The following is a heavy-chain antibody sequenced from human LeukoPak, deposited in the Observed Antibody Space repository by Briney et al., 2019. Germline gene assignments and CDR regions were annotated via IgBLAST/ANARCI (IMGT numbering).Heavy chain of an antibody. CDR3: ARAGFTFSDYFGSLFDY. Sequence: GGSLRLSCAASGFSFSSFSMNWVRQAPGKGLEWVSHISSSNSTIYYADSVKGRFTISRDNAKNSLYLQMNSLRAEDTAVYYCARAGFTFSDYFGSLFDYWGQGTLVTVSS. CDR2: ISSSNSTI. CDR1: GFSFSSFS. J-gene: IGHJ4*02. V-gene: IGHV3-48*01. D-gene: IGHD3-10*01.